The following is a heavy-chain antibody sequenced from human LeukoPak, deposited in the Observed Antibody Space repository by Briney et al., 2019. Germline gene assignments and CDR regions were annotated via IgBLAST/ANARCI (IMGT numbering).Heavy chain of an antibody. J-gene: IGHJ5*02. CDR1: GYTFTVYY. D-gene: IGHD3-22*01. CDR3: ARDPYDSSPRFDP. CDR2: INPSGGSP. Sequence: GASVKVSCKSSGYTFTVYYMHWVRQAPGQGLEWMGIINPSGGSPSYAQKFQGRVTMTRDTSTSTVYMELSSLRSEDTAVYYCARDPYDSSPRFDPWGQGTLVTVSS. V-gene: IGHV1-46*01.